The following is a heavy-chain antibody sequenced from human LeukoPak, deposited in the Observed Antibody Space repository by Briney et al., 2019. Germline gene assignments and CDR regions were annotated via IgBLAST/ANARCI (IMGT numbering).Heavy chain of an antibody. CDR2: INHSGST. CDR3: ARAFFSGWLLYFDY. Sequence: SETLSFTCAVYGGSFSGYYWSWIRQPPGKGLEWIGEINHSGSTNYNPSLKSRVTISVDTSKNQFSLKLSSVTAADTAVYYCARAFFSGWLLYFDYWGQGTLVTVSS. V-gene: IGHV4-34*01. J-gene: IGHJ4*02. CDR1: GGSFSGYY. D-gene: IGHD6-19*01.